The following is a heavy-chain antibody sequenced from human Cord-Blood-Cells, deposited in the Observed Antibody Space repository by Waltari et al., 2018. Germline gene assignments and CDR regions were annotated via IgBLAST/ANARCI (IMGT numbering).Heavy chain of an antibody. CDR1: GFTFSSYW. Sequence: EVQLVESGGGLVQPGWSLRLSCAASGFTFSSYWMHWVRQAPGEGLVLVSRINSDGSSTSYADSVKGRFTISRDNAKNTLYLQMNSLRAEDTAVYYCARVRYNWKGDAFDIWGQGTMVTVSS. J-gene: IGHJ3*02. CDR3: ARVRYNWKGDAFDI. V-gene: IGHV3-74*01. D-gene: IGHD1-20*01. CDR2: INSDGSST.